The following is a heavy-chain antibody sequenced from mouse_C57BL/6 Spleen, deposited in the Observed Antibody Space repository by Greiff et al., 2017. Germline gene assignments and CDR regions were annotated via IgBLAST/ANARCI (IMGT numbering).Heavy chain of an antibody. J-gene: IGHJ2*01. CDR2: IDPETGGT. Sequence: VQLQQSGAELVRPGASVTLSCKASGYTFTDYEMHWVKQTPVHGLEWIGAIDPETGGTAYNQKFKGKAILTADKSSSTAYMELRSLTSEYSAVYYCTRSLISTGPYYFDYWGQGTTLTVSS. V-gene: IGHV1-15*01. D-gene: IGHD1-1*01. CDR1: GYTFTDYE. CDR3: TRSLISTGPYYFDY.